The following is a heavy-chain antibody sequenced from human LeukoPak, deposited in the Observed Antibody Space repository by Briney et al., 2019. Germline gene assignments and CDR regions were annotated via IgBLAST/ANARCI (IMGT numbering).Heavy chain of an antibody. CDR1: GYPFSAHF. CDR3: ARDEGITMPFVD. D-gene: IGHD1-14*01. Sequence: AASVKVSCKASGYPFSAHFLNWVRQAPGQGLEWMGNIDTTTGNPRYAQDFTGRFVFSLDTSVSTAYLQISSLKAEDTAVYYCARDEGITMPFVDWGQGTLVTVSS. V-gene: IGHV7-4-1*02. CDR2: IDTTTGNP. J-gene: IGHJ4*02.